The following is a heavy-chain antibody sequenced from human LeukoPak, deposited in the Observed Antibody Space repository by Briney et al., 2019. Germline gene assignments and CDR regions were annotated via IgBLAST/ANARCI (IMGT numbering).Heavy chain of an antibody. Sequence: HPGGSLRLSCAASGFTFGSYATYWVRQAPGKGLEWVSGIFGSGGSAHYADSVKGRFTISRDNSKNTVYLQMDSLRAEDTATYYCAKTTTGYSSGRYPAWPIDYWGQGTLVTVSS. CDR3: AKTTTGYSSGRYPAWPIDY. V-gene: IGHV3-23*01. J-gene: IGHJ4*02. D-gene: IGHD2-15*01. CDR1: GFTFGSYA. CDR2: IFGSGGSA.